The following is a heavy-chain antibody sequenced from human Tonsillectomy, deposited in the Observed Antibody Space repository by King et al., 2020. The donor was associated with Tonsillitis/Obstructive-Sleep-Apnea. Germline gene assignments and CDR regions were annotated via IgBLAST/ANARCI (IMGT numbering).Heavy chain of an antibody. V-gene: IGHV4-59*01. CDR1: GGSSLTYY. D-gene: IGHD4-17*01. CDR2: IYYSGST. J-gene: IGHJ6*03. CDR3: ARGSTGSYYYMDV. Sequence: QLQESGPGLVKPSLTLSLTCTVSGGSSLTYYWSCIRQPPGKGLELIGYIYYSGSTNYNPSLKSRVTISVNTSKNPFSLKLSSVTAADAAVYYCARGSTGSYYYMDVWGKGTTVTVSS.